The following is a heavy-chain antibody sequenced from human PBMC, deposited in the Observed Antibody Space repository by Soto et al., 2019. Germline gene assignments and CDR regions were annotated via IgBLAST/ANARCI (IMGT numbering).Heavy chain of an antibody. D-gene: IGHD3-22*01. V-gene: IGHV3-30-3*01. CDR1: GFTFSSYA. CDR2: ISYDGSNK. Sequence: QVQLVESGGGVVQPGRSLRLSCAASGFTFSSYAMHWVRQAPGKGLEWVAVISYDGSNKYYADSVKGRFTISRDNSKNTLSLQMNCLRAEDTAVYYCARAVVATPYYYYYGMDVCGQGTTVTVSS. CDR3: ARAVVATPYYYYYGMDV. J-gene: IGHJ6*02.